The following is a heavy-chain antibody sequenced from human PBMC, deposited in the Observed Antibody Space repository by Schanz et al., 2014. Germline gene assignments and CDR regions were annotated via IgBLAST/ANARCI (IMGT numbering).Heavy chain of an antibody. J-gene: IGHJ4*02. V-gene: IGHV4-4*02. Sequence: QVQLQESGPGLVKPSGTLSLTCAVSGASISSSNWWSWVRQPPGKGLEWIGEIYHTGSTNYNPSLKSRVTISVDTSKNQFSLNLSSATAADTAVYYCALREKPYGPFASWGQGALVTVSS. CDR3: ALREKPYGPFAS. CDR1: GASISSSNW. CDR2: IYHTGST. D-gene: IGHD3-10*01.